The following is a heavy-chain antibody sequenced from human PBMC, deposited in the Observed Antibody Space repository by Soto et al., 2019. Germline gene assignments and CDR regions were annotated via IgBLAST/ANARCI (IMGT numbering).Heavy chain of an antibody. V-gene: IGHV3-23*01. Sequence: GGSLRLSCAASGFTFSSYAMSWVRQAPGKGLEWVSAISGSGSSTYYADSVKGRFTISRDNSKNTLYLQMNSLRAEDTAVYYCAKDLGWGLRVCYFDFWGQGTLVTVSS. CDR3: AKDLGWGLRVCYFDF. CDR2: ISGSGSST. D-gene: IGHD5-12*01. J-gene: IGHJ4*02. CDR1: GFTFSSYA.